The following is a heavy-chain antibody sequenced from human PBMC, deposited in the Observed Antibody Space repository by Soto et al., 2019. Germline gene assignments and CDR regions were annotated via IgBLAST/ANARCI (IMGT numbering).Heavy chain of an antibody. CDR3: ARDQGGQSGNFIFDN. D-gene: IGHD1-26*01. CDR1: GFTFSDYV. CDR2: IWYRGRDI. V-gene: IGHV3-33*01. Sequence: SLRLSCAASGFTFSDYVMHWVRQAPGKGLEWVAVIWYRGRDIFYADSVKGRFTISRDNSKNTLYLQLNSLGAEDTAVYYCARDQGGQSGNFIFDNWGQGTLVTVSS. J-gene: IGHJ4*02.